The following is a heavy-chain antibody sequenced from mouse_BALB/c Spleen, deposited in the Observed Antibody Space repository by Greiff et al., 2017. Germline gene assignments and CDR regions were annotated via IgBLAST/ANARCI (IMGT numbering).Heavy chain of an antibody. CDR2: IDPETGGT. CDR3: TRDYRYVFDY. CDR1: GYTFTDYE. J-gene: IGHJ2*01. Sequence: VQLKQSGAELVRPGASVTLSCKASGYTFTDYEMHWVKQTPVHGLEWIGAIDPETGGTAYNQKFKGKATLTADKSSSTAYMELRSLTSEDSAVYYCTRDYRYVFDYWGQGTTLTVSS. D-gene: IGHD2-14*01. V-gene: IGHV1-15*01.